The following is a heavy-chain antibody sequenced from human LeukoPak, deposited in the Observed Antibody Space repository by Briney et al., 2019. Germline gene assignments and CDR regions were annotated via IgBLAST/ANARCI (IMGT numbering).Heavy chain of an antibody. J-gene: IGHJ4*02. D-gene: IGHD1-14*01. CDR3: ARRGFPLPPRTFDY. CDR1: GFTFSSYS. Sequence: GGSLRLSCAASGFTFSSYSMNWVRQAPGKGLEWVSSISSSSSYIYYADSVKGRFTISRDNAKNSLYLQMNSLRAEDTAVYYCARRGFPLPPRTFDYWGQGTLVTVSS. CDR2: ISSSSSYI. V-gene: IGHV3-21*01.